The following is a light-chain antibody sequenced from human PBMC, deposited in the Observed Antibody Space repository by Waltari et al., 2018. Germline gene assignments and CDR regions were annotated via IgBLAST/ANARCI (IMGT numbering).Light chain of an antibody. V-gene: IGLV8-61*01. CDR3: LLSLGGGISV. Sequence: VVTQDPSVTVSPGATVPPTCCLSSCSASPGPYPSGFQQTPGQPPRTLSFSTTGRSSGVPDRFSGSILGNKAALTITGAQADDESGYYCLLSLGGGISVFGGGTKLTVL. CDR1: SCSASPGPY. CDR2: STT. J-gene: IGLJ2*01.